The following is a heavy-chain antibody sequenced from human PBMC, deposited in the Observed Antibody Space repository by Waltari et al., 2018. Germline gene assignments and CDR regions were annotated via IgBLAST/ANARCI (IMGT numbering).Heavy chain of an antibody. D-gene: IGHD3-16*02. V-gene: IGHV3-33*01. CDR2: IWYDGSNK. J-gene: IGHJ4*02. CDR3: ARDKGDWNDYVWGSYRYRFDY. Sequence: QVQLVESGGGVVQPGRSLRLSCAASGFTFSSYGMHWVRQAQGQGLAWVAVIWYDGSNKYYADSVKGRFTISRDNSKNTLYLQMNSLRAEDTAVYYCARDKGDWNDYVWGSYRYRFDYWGQGTLVTVSS. CDR1: GFTFSSYG.